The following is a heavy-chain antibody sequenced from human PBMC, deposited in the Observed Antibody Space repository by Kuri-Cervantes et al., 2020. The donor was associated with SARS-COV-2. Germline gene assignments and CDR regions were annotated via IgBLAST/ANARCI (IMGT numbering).Heavy chain of an antibody. J-gene: IGHJ3*02. D-gene: IGHD3-22*01. V-gene: IGHV1-2*04. Sequence: ASLKVSCKASGYTFNGYYMLWVRQAPGQGLEWMGWINPNSGGTNYAQKFQGWATMTRDTSISTVYMELSRLRSDDTAVYYCARSTHFRRLVVISQGGAFDIWGQGTMVTVSS. CDR2: INPNSGGT. CDR3: ARSTHFRRLVVISQGGAFDI. CDR1: GYTFNGYY.